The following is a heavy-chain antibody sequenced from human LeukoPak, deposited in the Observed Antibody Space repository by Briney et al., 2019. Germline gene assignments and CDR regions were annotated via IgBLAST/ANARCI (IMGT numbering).Heavy chain of an antibody. CDR3: ARSLGSSGYQDY. V-gene: IGHV3-74*01. CDR1: GFTFSSYW. Sequence: GGSLRLSCAASGFTFSSYWMHWVRQAPGKGPVWVSRINSDGSSTSYADSVKGRFTISRDNAKNTVYLQMNSLRAEDTAVYYCARSLGSSGYQDYWGQGTLVTVSS. CDR2: INSDGSST. J-gene: IGHJ4*02. D-gene: IGHD3-22*01.